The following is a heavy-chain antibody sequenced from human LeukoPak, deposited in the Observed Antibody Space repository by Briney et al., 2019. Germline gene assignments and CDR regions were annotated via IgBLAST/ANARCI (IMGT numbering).Heavy chain of an antibody. CDR2: ISSSSSYI. J-gene: IGHJ4*02. Sequence: GGSLRLSCAASGFTFSSYSMNWVRQAPGQGLEWGSSISSSSSYIYYADSVKGRFTISRDNAKNSLYLQMSSLRAEDTAVYYCAREEYRWAGQLHFDGWGQGTLVTAS. D-gene: IGHD1-1*01. CDR1: GFTFSSYS. V-gene: IGHV3-21*01. CDR3: AREEYRWAGQLHFDG.